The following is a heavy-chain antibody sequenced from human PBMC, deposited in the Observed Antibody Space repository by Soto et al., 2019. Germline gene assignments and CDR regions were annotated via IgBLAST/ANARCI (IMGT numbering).Heavy chain of an antibody. CDR1: GGSFSGYY. CDR3: ARGRGVIKSDAFDI. V-gene: IGHV4-31*11. CDR2: IYYSGST. D-gene: IGHD3-10*01. Sequence: PSETLSLTCAVYGGSFSGYYWGWIRQHPGKGLEWIGYIYYSGSTYYNPSLKSRVTISVDTSKNQSSLKLSSVTAADTAVYYCARGRGVIKSDAFDIWGQGTMVTVSS. J-gene: IGHJ3*02.